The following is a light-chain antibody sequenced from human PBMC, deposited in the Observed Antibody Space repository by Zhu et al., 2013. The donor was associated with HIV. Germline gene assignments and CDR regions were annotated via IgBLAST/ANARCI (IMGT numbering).Light chain of an antibody. Sequence: NFMLTQPHSVSESPGKTVTISCTRSSGSIASNYVQWYQQRPGSAPTTVIYEDNQRPSGVPDRFSGSIDSSSNSASLTISGLKTEDEADYYCSSYTRSGFVFGIGTKVTVL. V-gene: IGLV6-57*04. CDR3: SSYTRSGFV. J-gene: IGLJ1*01. CDR1: SGSIASNY. CDR2: EDN.